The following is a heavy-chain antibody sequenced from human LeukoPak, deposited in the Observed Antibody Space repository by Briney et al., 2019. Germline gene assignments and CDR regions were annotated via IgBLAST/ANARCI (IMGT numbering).Heavy chain of an antibody. V-gene: IGHV3-30*18. CDR3: AKDGGYSDSKYFDY. CDR2: ISYDGSNK. Sequence: GRSLRLSCAASGFTFSSYGMHWVRQAPGKGLEWVVVISYDGSNKYYADSVKGRFTISRDNSKNTLYLQMNSLRAEDTAVYYCAKDGGYSDSKYFDYWGQGTLVTVSS. CDR1: GFTFSSYG. J-gene: IGHJ4*02. D-gene: IGHD5-18*01.